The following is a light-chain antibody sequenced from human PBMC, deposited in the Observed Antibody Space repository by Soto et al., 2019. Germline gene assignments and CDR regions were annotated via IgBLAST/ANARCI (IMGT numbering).Light chain of an antibody. Sequence: EIVLTQSPGSLSLSPGERATLSCRASQSFSSSYLAWYQQKPGQAPRLLIYGASSRATGIPDRFSGSGSGTDFTLTISRPEPEDSAVYYCQQYGSSPPGTFGQGTRLEIK. J-gene: IGKJ5*01. CDR3: QQYGSSPPGT. V-gene: IGKV3-20*01. CDR2: GAS. CDR1: QSFSSSY.